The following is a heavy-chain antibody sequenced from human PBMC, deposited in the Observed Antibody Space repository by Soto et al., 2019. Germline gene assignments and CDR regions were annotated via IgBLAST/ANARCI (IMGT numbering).Heavy chain of an antibody. CDR1: GGTFSSYA. Sequence: EASVKVSCKASGGTFSSYAISWVRQAPGQGLEWMGGIIPIFGTANYAQKFQGRVTITADESTSTAYMELSSLRSEDTAVYYCARDKAVVVVAATQGHWFDPWGQGTLVTVSS. D-gene: IGHD2-15*01. CDR3: ARDKAVVVVAATQGHWFDP. J-gene: IGHJ5*02. CDR2: IIPIFGTA. V-gene: IGHV1-69*13.